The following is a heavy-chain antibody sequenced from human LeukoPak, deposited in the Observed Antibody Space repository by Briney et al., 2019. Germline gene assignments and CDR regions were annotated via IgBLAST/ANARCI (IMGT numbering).Heavy chain of an antibody. D-gene: IGHD6-19*01. V-gene: IGHV6-1*01. CDR2: TYYRSNWYN. Sequence: SQTLSLTCVISGDSVSSNSAAWNWIRQSPSRGLEWLGRTYYRSNWYNNYAVSVKSRITINPDTSKNQFSLHLNSVTPEDTAVYYCARGGGGVAGQLSPDYWGQGTLVTVSP. CDR3: ARGGGGVAGQLSPDY. CDR1: GDSVSSNSAA. J-gene: IGHJ4*02.